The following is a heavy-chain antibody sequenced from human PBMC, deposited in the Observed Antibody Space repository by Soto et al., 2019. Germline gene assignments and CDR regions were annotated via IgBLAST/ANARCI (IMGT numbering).Heavy chain of an antibody. D-gene: IGHD3-10*01. CDR2: IDPSDSST. J-gene: IGHJ6*02. Sequence: PGESLKISCQGSAYSFTSYYIIWVRQMPGKGLEWMGRIDPSDSSTNYSPSFQGHVTMSADKSISTAYLQWSSLKASDTAMYYCARPQRPNGSGSNIWGQGTTVTVSS. CDR1: AYSFTSYY. V-gene: IGHV5-10-1*01. CDR3: ARPQRPNGSGSNI.